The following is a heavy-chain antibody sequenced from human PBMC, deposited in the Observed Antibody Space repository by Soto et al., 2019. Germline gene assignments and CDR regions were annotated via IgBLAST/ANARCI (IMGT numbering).Heavy chain of an antibody. CDR1: GYTFTGYY. CDR2: INPNSGGT. J-gene: IGHJ6*02. V-gene: IGHV1-2*04. Sequence: ASVKVSCKASGYTFTGYYMHWVRQAPGQGLEWMGWINPNSGGTNYAQKFQGWVTMTRDTSISTAYMELSRLRSDDTAVYYCARAAPGAGAARPVYYYYGLDVWGQGTTVTVS. D-gene: IGHD6-6*01. CDR3: ARAAPGAGAARPVYYYYGLDV.